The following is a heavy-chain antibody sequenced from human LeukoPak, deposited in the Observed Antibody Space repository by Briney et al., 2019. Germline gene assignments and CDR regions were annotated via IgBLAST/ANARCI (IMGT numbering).Heavy chain of an antibody. V-gene: IGHV3-30*02. J-gene: IGHJ4*02. Sequence: GGSLRLSCAASGFTFSSYGMHWVRQAPGKGLEWVAFIRYDGSNKYYADSVKGRFTISRDNSKNTLYLQMNSLRAEDTAVYYCAKDDDCSSTSCYTDYWGQGTLVTVSS. CDR3: AKDDDCSSTSCYTDY. CDR2: IRYDGSNK. D-gene: IGHD2-2*02. CDR1: GFTFSSYG.